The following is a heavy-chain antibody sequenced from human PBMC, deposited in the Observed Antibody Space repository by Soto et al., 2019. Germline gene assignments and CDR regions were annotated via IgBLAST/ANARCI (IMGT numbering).Heavy chain of an antibody. D-gene: IGHD3-3*01. V-gene: IGHV3-23*01. CDR3: AKNIDFWGGMTSWFDP. CDR2: ISGSGDTT. J-gene: IGHJ5*02. CDR1: GFTFSSNA. Sequence: EVQLLESGGGLVQPGGSLRLSCAASGFTFSSNAMSWVRQAPGKGLEWVSAISGSGDTTYYGDDVKGRFTISRDNSKNTLYLQMNSRRAEDTVVYYCAKNIDFWGGMTSWFDPWGQGTLLTVSS.